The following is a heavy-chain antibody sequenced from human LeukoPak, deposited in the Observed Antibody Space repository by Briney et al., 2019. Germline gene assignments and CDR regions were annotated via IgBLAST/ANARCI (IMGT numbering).Heavy chain of an antibody. CDR2: IYYSGST. CDR1: GGSISSSSYY. J-gene: IGHJ4*02. D-gene: IGHD1-1*01. V-gene: IGHV4-39*01. CDR3: ARHGRSATDY. Sequence: SETLSLTCTVSGGSISSSSYYWGWIRQPPGKGLEWIGSIYYSGSTYYNPSLKSRVTISVDTSKNQFSLKLSSVTAADTAVYYCARHGRSATDYWGQGTLVTVSS.